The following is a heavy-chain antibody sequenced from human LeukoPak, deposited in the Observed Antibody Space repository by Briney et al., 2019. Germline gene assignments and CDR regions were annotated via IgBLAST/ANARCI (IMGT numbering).Heavy chain of an antibody. Sequence: ASVKVSCKASGYTFTSYYINWVPQATGQGLEWMGWMNPNRGNTGYAQKFQGRVTMARNTSISTAYMELSSLRSEDTAVYYCAREGYCSGGSCYGGFDYWGQGTLVTVSS. V-gene: IGHV1-8*01. CDR2: MNPNRGNT. D-gene: IGHD2-15*01. CDR1: GYTFTSYY. J-gene: IGHJ4*02. CDR3: AREGYCSGGSCYGGFDY.